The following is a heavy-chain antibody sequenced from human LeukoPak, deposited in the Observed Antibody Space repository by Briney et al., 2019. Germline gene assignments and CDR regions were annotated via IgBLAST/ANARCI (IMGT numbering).Heavy chain of an antibody. Sequence: KPSETLSLTCPLSGASMSSVCYCWGWIRQPPGKGLEWIGSIYYSGTTYYNPSLKSRVTISVDTSKNRFSLNLSSVTAADTAVYYCARHCVGASSSHPWGQGTLVTVSS. CDR1: GASMSSVCYC. D-gene: IGHD1-26*01. CDR2: IYYSGTT. J-gene: IGHJ5*02. V-gene: IGHV4-39*01. CDR3: ARHCVGASSSHP.